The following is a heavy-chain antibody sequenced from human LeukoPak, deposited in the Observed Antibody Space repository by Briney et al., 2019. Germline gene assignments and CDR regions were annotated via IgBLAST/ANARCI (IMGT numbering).Heavy chain of an antibody. D-gene: IGHD6-19*01. CDR1: GYTFTSYA. CDR3: ARITPYSSGWSGLGY. J-gene: IGHJ4*02. Sequence: ASVKVSCTASGYTFTSYAMHWVRQAPGQRLEWMGWINAGNGNTKYSQKFQGRVTITRDTSASTAYMELSSLRSEDTAVYYCARITPYSSGWSGLGYWGQGTLVTVSS. V-gene: IGHV1-3*01. CDR2: INAGNGNT.